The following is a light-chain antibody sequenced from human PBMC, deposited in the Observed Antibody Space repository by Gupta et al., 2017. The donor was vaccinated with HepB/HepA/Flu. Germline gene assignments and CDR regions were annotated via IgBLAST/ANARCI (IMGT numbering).Light chain of an antibody. CDR2: GGTGGVMG. CDR3: ADDQVRGSNGVFV. Sequence: PELTQSPSASASPGPTVKLTCTLSSDSSDYVVDWHQQRPGMGPRLVRRGGTGGVMGYKGGGHSGRPSVLGSGMQRCMTIKNIRGEEEGDYSCADDQVRGSNGVFVFGGGTKVTV. J-gene: IGLJ3*02. CDR1: SDSSDYV. V-gene: IGLV9-49*03.